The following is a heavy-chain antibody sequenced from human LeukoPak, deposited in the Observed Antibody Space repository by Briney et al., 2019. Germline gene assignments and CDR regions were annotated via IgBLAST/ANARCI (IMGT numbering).Heavy chain of an antibody. J-gene: IGHJ4*02. V-gene: IGHV4-30-4*08. CDR3: DRSIAAAGYFDY. CDR2: IYYSGST. D-gene: IGHD6-13*01. Sequence: LRLSCAASGFTFSSYAMSWIRQPPGKGLEGMGYIYYSGSTFYNTALKSRVTISVDTSKNQLSLKLSSVTAADTAVYYCDRSIAAAGYFDYWGQGTLVTVSS. CDR1: GFTFSSYA.